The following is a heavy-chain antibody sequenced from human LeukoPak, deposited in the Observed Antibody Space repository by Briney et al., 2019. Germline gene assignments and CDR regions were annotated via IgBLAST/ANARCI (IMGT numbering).Heavy chain of an antibody. Sequence: GGSLRLSCAASGFTFSAYSVNRVRQAPGQGLEWLSYISSSSSTIFYADSVVGRFTVSRDNAKNSLYLQMNSLRVEDTALYYCVREGGHSSNSSPYGAFGVWGQGTMVTVSS. CDR2: ISSSSSTI. CDR3: VREGGHSSNSSPYGAFGV. D-gene: IGHD6-6*01. V-gene: IGHV3-48*01. J-gene: IGHJ3*01. CDR1: GFTFSAYS.